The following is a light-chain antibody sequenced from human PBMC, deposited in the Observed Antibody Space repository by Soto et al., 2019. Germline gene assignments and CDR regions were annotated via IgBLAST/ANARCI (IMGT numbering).Light chain of an antibody. V-gene: IGKV1-12*01. CDR1: QDISTW. Sequence: DIQMTQSPSSVSASVGDRVTITCRASQDISTWLAWYQHKPGKAPELLIHAAYSLRNGVPSRFSGSGSGTDFALTITSLQPEDFATYDCQQSNSFPRTFGQGTKVEI. J-gene: IGKJ1*01. CDR3: QQSNSFPRT. CDR2: AAY.